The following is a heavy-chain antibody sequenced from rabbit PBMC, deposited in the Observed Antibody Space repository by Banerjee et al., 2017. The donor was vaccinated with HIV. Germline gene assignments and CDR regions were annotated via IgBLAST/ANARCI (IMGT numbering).Heavy chain of an antibody. J-gene: IGHJ4*01. Sequence: QEQLEESGGDLVKPEGSLTLTCTASGFSFSNKYVMCWVRQAPGKGLEWIACIYVGDGNTFYANWVNGRFTISKPSTTVDLKMTSLTAADTATYFCAREDLAAVTGWNFGLWGPGTLVTVS. CDR3: AREDLAAVTGWNFGL. CDR1: GFSFSNKYV. V-gene: IGHV1S45*01. D-gene: IGHD7-1*01. CDR2: IYVGDGNT.